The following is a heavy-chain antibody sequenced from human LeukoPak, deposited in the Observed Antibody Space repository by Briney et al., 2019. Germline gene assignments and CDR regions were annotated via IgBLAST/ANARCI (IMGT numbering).Heavy chain of an antibody. V-gene: IGHV4-4*07. D-gene: IGHD5-24*01. Sequence: SETLSLTCPVSGGSISRYYWSWIRQHAGKGLEWIGRIYPCGSTNYNPSLTSRVTMSVDTSKNQFYLVLRSVTAADRAVYYCARDRCAMCAFDIWGQGTMVTVSS. CDR2: IYPCGST. CDR1: GGSISRYY. J-gene: IGHJ3*02. CDR3: ARDRCAMCAFDI.